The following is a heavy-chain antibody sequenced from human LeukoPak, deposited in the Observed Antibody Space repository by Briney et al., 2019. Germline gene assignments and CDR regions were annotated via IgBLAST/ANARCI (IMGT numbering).Heavy chain of an antibody. CDR1: GGSISSYY. Sequence: SETLSLTCTVSGGSISSYYWSWIRQPPGKGLEWIGYIYYSGSTNYNPSLKSRVTISVDTSKNQFSLKLSSVTAADMAVYYCARGRDGYPPALDYWGQGTLVTVSS. CDR3: ARGRDGYPPALDY. V-gene: IGHV4-59*01. J-gene: IGHJ4*02. D-gene: IGHD5-24*01. CDR2: IYYSGST.